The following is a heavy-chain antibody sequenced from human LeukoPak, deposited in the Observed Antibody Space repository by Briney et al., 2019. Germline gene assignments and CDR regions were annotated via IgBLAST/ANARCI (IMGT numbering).Heavy chain of an antibody. CDR3: AKDVSGYYGYFDY. D-gene: IGHD3-9*01. J-gene: IGHJ4*02. Sequence: GGSLRLSCAASGFTLSSYAMSWVRQAPGKGLEWVSAIGGRGGSTYYADSVKGRFTISRDNSKNTLYLQMNSLRAEDTAVYYCAKDVSGYYGYFDYWGQGTLVTVSS. CDR2: IGGRGGST. V-gene: IGHV3-23*01. CDR1: GFTLSSYA.